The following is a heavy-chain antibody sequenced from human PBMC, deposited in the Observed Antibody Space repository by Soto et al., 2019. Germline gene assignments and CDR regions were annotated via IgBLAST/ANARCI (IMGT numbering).Heavy chain of an antibody. V-gene: IGHV1-3*01. D-gene: IGHD3-3*01. CDR2: INAGNGNT. Sequence: ASVKVSCKASGYTFTSYAMHWVRQAPGQRLEWMGWINAGNGNTKYSQKFQGRVTITRDTSASTAYMELSSLRSEDTAVYYCARGDLSLRFLEWLLDYWGQGTLVTVSS. CDR1: GYTFTSYA. J-gene: IGHJ4*02. CDR3: ARGDLSLRFLEWLLDY.